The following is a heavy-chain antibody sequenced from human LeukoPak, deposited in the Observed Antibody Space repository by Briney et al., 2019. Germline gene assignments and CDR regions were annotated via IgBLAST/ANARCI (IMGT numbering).Heavy chain of an antibody. J-gene: IGHJ6*03. CDR3: ARVGGYDFWSGYYRDYYYYYYMDV. Sequence: PTGGSLRLSCAASGFTFTSYAMSWVRQAPGKGLQWVSAFNSGGGSTYYADSVKGRFTISRDNSKNTLYLQMNSLRAEDTAVYYCARVGGYDFWSGYYRDYYYYYYMDVWGKGTTVTVSS. D-gene: IGHD3-3*01. CDR2: FNSGGGST. CDR1: GFTFTSYA. V-gene: IGHV3-23*01.